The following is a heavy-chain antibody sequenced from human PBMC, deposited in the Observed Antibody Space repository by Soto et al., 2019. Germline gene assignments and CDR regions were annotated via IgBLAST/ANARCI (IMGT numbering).Heavy chain of an antibody. CDR3: AREVDDSSGYTAFDI. Sequence: PGGSLRLSCAASGFTFSSYAMHWVRQAPGKGLEWVAVISYDGSNKYYADSVKGRFTISRDNSKNTLYLQMNSMRAEDTAVYYCAREVDDSSGYTAFDIWGQGTMVTVSS. V-gene: IGHV3-30-3*01. J-gene: IGHJ3*02. CDR2: ISYDGSNK. CDR1: GFTFSSYA. D-gene: IGHD3-22*01.